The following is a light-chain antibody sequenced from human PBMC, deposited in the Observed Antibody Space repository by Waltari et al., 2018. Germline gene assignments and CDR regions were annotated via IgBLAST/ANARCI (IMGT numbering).Light chain of an antibody. J-gene: IGLJ1*01. CDR3: QSSDTNCTHV. CDR2: KDT. CDR1: ALANQY. V-gene: IGLV3-25*03. Sequence: SYELTQPPSVSVSPGQTARITCSGDALANQYDYWYQQKPGQAPVLMLYKDTERPSGIPERCSGSSSGTTVTLTISGVQAEDEADYYCQSSDTNCTHVFGIGTKVTVL.